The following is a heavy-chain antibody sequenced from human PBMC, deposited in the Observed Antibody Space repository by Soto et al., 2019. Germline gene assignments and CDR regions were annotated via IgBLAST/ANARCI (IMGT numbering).Heavy chain of an antibody. D-gene: IGHD6-13*01. V-gene: IGHV5-51*01. CDR2: IYPGDSDT. Sequence: GESLKISCKGSGYSFTSYWIGWVRQMPGKGLEWMGIIYPGDSDTRYSPSFQGQDTISADKSISTAYLQWSSLKASDTAMYYCARHLYGYSSSWYRIDYWGQGTLVTVSS. CDR1: GYSFTSYW. J-gene: IGHJ4*02. CDR3: ARHLYGYSSSWYRIDY.